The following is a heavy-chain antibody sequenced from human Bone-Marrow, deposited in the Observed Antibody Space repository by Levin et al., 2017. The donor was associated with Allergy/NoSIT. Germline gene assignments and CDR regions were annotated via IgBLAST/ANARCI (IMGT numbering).Heavy chain of an antibody. CDR1: GFTFSSYW. Sequence: GGSLRLSCAASGFTFSSYWMHWVRQAPGKGLVWVSRINSDGSSTSYADSVKGRFTISRDNAKNTLYLQMNSLRAEDTAVYYCARDYYDSSGYPITIGAFDILGQGTMVTVSS. CDR3: ARDYYDSSGYPITIGAFDI. CDR2: INSDGSST. D-gene: IGHD3-22*01. J-gene: IGHJ3*02. V-gene: IGHV3-74*01.